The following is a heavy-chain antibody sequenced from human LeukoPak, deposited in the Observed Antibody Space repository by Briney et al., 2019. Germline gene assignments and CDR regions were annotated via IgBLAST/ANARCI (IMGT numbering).Heavy chain of an antibody. CDR1: GGSISSYY. V-gene: IGHV4-4*07. J-gene: IGHJ3*02. D-gene: IGHD3-22*01. CDR2: IYTSGST. CDR3: ARVNYYDSSGREGAFDI. Sequence: SETLSLTCTVSGGSISSYYWSWIRQPAGKGLEWIGRIYTSGSTNYNPSLKSRVTMSVDTSKNQFSLKLSSVTAADTAVYYCARVNYYDSSGREGAFDIWGQGTMVTVSS.